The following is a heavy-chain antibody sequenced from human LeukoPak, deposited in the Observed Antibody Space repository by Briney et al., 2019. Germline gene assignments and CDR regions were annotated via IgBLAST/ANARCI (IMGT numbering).Heavy chain of an antibody. CDR3: AKSRPPIGATRNYFDY. CDR2: ISGSGGST. J-gene: IGHJ4*02. D-gene: IGHD1-26*01. CDR1: GFTFSSYA. V-gene: IGHV3-23*01. Sequence: GGSLRLSCAASGFTFSSYAMSWVRQAPGKGLEWVSAISGSGGSTYYADSVKGRFTISRDNSKNTLYLQMNSLRAEDTAVYYCAKSRPPIGATRNYFDYWGQGTLVTVSS.